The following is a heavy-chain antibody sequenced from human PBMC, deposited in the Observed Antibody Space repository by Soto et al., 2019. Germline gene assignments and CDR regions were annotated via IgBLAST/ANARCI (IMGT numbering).Heavy chain of an antibody. Sequence: SVKVSCKASGGTFSSDIITWVLQAPGQGLEWMGRIIPLLDIANYAQKFQGRVTITADKSTSTAYMELNSLRSEDTAVYYCVRDSPFGSTYSGYDGIDYWGQGTLVIVSS. CDR2: IIPLLDIA. CDR1: GGTFSSDI. CDR3: VRDSPFGSTYSGYDGIDY. D-gene: IGHD5-12*01. V-gene: IGHV1-69*04. J-gene: IGHJ4*02.